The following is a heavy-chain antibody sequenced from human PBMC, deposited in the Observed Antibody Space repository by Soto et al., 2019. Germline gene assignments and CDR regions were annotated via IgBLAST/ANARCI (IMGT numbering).Heavy chain of an antibody. J-gene: IGHJ6*02. CDR3: ARVIQIGNYYDDYYGMDV. D-gene: IGHD3-22*01. Sequence: QVQLVESGGGVVQPGRSLRLSCAASGFTFSSYGMHWVRQAPGKGLEWVAVIWYAGRNKYYADSVKGRFTISRDNSKNTLYLQMNSLRAEDTAVYYCARVIQIGNYYDDYYGMDVWGQGTTVTVSS. CDR1: GFTFSSYG. V-gene: IGHV3-33*01. CDR2: IWYAGRNK.